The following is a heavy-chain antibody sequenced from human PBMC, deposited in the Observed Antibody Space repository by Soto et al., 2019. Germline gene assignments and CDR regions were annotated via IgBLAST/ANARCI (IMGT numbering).Heavy chain of an antibody. V-gene: IGHV3-49*05. CDR1: GFTFGDFA. CDR2: IRGTAYGGTT. CDR3: TRVLLVAGYFYYGMVV. J-gene: IGHJ6*02. D-gene: IGHD6-19*01. Sequence: EVQLVESGGGLVKPGRSLRLSCAASGFTFGDFAMSWLRQAPGKGLEWVGFIRGTAYGGTTEYAASVKGRFTISRDDSKSNAYLQMNSLKTEDSAVYYCTRVLLVAGYFYYGMVVWGQASTVTVSS.